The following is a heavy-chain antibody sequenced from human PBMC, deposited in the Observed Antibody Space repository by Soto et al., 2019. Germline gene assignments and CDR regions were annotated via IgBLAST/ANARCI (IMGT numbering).Heavy chain of an antibody. CDR1: RFTISSYA. J-gene: IGHJ5*02. CDR3: MDSSSSGRSWFDP. Sequence: GGSLRLSCAASRFTISSYAMHWVRQAPGKGLEWVAVISYDGSNKYYADSVKGRFTISRDNSKNTLYLQMNSLRAEDTAVYYCMDSSSSGRSWFDPWGQGTLVTVSS. CDR2: ISYDGSNK. V-gene: IGHV3-30-3*01. D-gene: IGHD6-6*01.